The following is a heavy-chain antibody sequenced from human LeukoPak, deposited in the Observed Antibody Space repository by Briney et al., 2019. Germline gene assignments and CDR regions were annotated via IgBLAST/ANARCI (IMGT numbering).Heavy chain of an antibody. D-gene: IGHD3-16*02. Sequence: ASVKVSCKASGYTFTSYGISWVRQAPGQGLEWMGWISAYNGNTNYAQKLQGRVTMTTDTSTSTAYMELRSLRSDDTAVYYCAGAIGGVIVIGSDYWGQGTLVTVSS. CDR2: ISAYNGNT. CDR3: AGAIGGVIVIGSDY. V-gene: IGHV1-18*01. J-gene: IGHJ4*02. CDR1: GYTFTSYG.